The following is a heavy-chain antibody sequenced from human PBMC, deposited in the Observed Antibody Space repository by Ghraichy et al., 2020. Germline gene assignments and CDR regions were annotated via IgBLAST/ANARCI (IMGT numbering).Heavy chain of an antibody. Sequence: SCSVSGDSISSGGYCWSWIRQHPGKGLEWIGYIFDSGSTYYNPSLKSRVTISVDTSKNQFFLKLTSVTAADTAVYYCARVPNAYYDFWSGPGTFDYWGQGTLVTVSS. CDR1: GDSISSGGYC. J-gene: IGHJ4*02. D-gene: IGHD3-3*01. V-gene: IGHV4-31*03. CDR2: IFDSGST. CDR3: ARVPNAYYDFWSGPGTFDY.